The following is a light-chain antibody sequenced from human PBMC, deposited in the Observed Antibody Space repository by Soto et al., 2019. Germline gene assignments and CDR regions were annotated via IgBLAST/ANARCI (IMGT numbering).Light chain of an antibody. V-gene: IGKV3-20*01. CDR1: QSIRSL. Sequence: VLTLSPSTVSVSPRERATLSCMSAQSIRSLLAWYQHKPGQAPRLLIYGASTRATGIPDRFSGGGSGTDFTLTISRLEPEDSAVYYCQQYGSSPTWTFGQGTKVAIK. CDR3: QQYGSSPTWT. J-gene: IGKJ1*01. CDR2: GAS.